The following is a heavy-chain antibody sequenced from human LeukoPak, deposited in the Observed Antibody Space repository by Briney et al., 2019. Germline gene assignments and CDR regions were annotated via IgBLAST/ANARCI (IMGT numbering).Heavy chain of an antibody. CDR3: ARPRPLRDDAFDI. CDR1: GGSISSSSYY. J-gene: IGHJ3*02. D-gene: IGHD3-16*01. V-gene: IGHV4-39*01. CDR2: IYYSGST. Sequence: SETLSLTCTVSGGSISSSSYYWGWIRQPPGKGLEWIGSIYYSGSTYYNPSLKRRVTISVDTSKNQFSLKLSSVTAADTAVYYCARPRPLRDDAFDIWGQGTMVTVSS.